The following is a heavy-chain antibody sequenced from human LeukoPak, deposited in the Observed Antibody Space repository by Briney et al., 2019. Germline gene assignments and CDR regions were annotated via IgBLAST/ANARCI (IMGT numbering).Heavy chain of an antibody. Sequence: GGSLRLSCAGSGFTFSSYAMSWVRQAPGKGLEWVSAISGSGGSTYYADSVKGRFTISRDNSKNTLYLQMNSLRAEDTAVYYCAKASYYDSSGYYFDYWGQGTLVTVSS. CDR2: ISGSGGST. CDR1: GFTFSSYA. CDR3: AKASYYDSSGYYFDY. J-gene: IGHJ4*02. D-gene: IGHD3-22*01. V-gene: IGHV3-23*01.